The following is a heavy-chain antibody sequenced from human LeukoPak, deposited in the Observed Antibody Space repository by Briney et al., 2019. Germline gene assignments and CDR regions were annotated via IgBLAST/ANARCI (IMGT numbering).Heavy chain of an antibody. J-gene: IGHJ6*02. V-gene: IGHV4-34*01. D-gene: IGHD2-15*01. CDR2: INHSGST. Sequence: SETLSLTCAGYGGCFSGYYWSWIRQPPGKGLEWIVEINHSGSTNYNPSLKSRVTISVDTSKNQFSLKRSSVTAADTAVYYCARSPSYCSGGSCYRTMSYYYGMDVWGQGTTVTVSS. CDR3: ARSPSYCSGGSCYRTMSYYYGMDV. CDR1: GGCFSGYY.